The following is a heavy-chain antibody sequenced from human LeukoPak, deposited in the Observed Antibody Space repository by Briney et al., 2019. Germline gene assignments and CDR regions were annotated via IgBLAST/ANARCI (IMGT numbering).Heavy chain of an antibody. CDR3: ARDDTRYSYGLNWFDP. D-gene: IGHD5-18*01. J-gene: IGHJ5*02. V-gene: IGHV1-18*01. Sequence: EASVKVSCKASGYTFTSYGISWVRQAPGQGLEWVGWISTYNRHTNYAQRVQGRVTMTTDTSTSTAYMELRSLRSDDTAVYYCARDDTRYSYGLNWFDPWGQGTLVTVSS. CDR1: GYTFTSYG. CDR2: ISTYNRHT.